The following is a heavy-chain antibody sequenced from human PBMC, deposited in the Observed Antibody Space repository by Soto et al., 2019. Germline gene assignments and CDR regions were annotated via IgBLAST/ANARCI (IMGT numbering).Heavy chain of an antibody. D-gene: IGHD4-17*01. V-gene: IGHV4-34*01. CDR3: ARGDRGDDYGDYYYYYYGMDV. J-gene: IGHJ6*02. CDR1: GGSFSGYY. CDR2: INHSGST. Sequence: SETLSLTCAVYGGSFSGYYWSWIRQPPGKGLEWIGEINHSGSTNYNPSLKSRVTISVDTSKNQFSLKLSSVTAADTAVYYCARGDRGDDYGDYYYYYYGMDVWGQGTTVTVSS.